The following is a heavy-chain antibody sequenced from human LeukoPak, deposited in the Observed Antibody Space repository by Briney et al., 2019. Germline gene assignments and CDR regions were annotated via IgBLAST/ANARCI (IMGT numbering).Heavy chain of an antibody. V-gene: IGHV4-34*01. CDR2: INHSGST. D-gene: IGHD3-10*01. J-gene: IGHJ6*03. CDR1: GGSFSGYY. CDR3: ARGSRYYYGSGSYYNSPRYYYYYMDV. Sequence: SETLSLTCAVYGGSFSGYYWSWIRQPPGKGLEWNGEINHSGSTNYSPSLKSRVTISVDTSKSQFSLKLSSVTAADTAVYYCARGSRYYYGSGSYYNSPRYYYYYMDVWGKGTTVTVSS.